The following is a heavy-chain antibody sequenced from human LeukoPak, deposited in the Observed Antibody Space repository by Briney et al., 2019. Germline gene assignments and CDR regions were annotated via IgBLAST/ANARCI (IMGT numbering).Heavy chain of an antibody. Sequence: SETLSLTCAVYGGSFSGYYWSWIRQPPGKGLEWIGEINHSGSTNYNPSLKSRVTISVDTSKNQFSLKLSSVTAADTAVYYCARHNARIAAAGYFDYWGQGTLVTVSS. V-gene: IGHV4-34*01. D-gene: IGHD6-13*01. CDR2: INHSGST. CDR1: GGSFSGYY. J-gene: IGHJ4*02. CDR3: ARHNARIAAAGYFDY.